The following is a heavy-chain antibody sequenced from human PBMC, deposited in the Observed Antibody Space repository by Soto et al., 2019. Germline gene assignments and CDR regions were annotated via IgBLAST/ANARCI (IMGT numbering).Heavy chain of an antibody. Sequence: ASVTVSCQASGYTFTCYYMHWVRQAPGQGLEWMGWINPNSGGTNYAQKFQGWVTMTRDTSISTAYMELSRLRSDDTAVYYCAREVGGGAAAAPYYYYYMDVWGKGTTVTVSS. CDR1: GYTFTCYY. J-gene: IGHJ6*03. CDR3: AREVGGGAAAAPYYYYYMDV. CDR2: INPNSGGT. D-gene: IGHD6-13*01. V-gene: IGHV1-2*04.